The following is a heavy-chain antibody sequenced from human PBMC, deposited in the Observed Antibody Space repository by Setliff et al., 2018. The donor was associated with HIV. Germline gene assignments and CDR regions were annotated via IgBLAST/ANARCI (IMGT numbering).Heavy chain of an antibody. CDR2: INPSSGST. D-gene: IGHD6-6*01. CDR1: GYTFTSYY. Sequence: ASVKVSCKASGYTFTSYYMHWVRQAPGQGLEWMGIINPSSGSTTYAQKFQGRVTMTRDTSTSTVYMELSSLRSEATAVYYCAGDPAPSSSASYFQRWVRGTPVTVSS. V-gene: IGHV1-46*01. CDR3: AGDPAPSSSASYFQR. J-gene: IGHJ1*01.